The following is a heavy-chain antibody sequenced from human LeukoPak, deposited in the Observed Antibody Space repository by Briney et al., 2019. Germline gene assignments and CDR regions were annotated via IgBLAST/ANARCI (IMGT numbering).Heavy chain of an antibody. V-gene: IGHV3-30*18. CDR1: GFTFSSYG. Sequence: GGSLRLSCAASGFTFSSYGMHWVRQAPGKGLEWAAVISYDGSNKYYADSVKGRFTISRDNSKNTLYLQMNSLRAEDTAVYYCAKGNAGARLGYFQHWGQGTLVTVSS. CDR2: ISYDGSNK. J-gene: IGHJ1*01. CDR3: AKGNAGARLGYFQH. D-gene: IGHD4-11*01.